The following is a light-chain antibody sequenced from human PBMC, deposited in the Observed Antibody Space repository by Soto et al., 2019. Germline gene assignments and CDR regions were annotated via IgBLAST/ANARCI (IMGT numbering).Light chain of an antibody. CDR1: SSNIGSNT. Sequence: QSVLTQPPSASGTPGQRVTISCSGSSSNIGSNTVNWYQQLPGTAPKLLIYSNNQRPSGVPDRFSGSKSGTSGPLASSGLQSEDVADYYCAAWDDSLNGYVFGTGTKLTVL. CDR2: SNN. CDR3: AAWDDSLNGYV. V-gene: IGLV1-44*01. J-gene: IGLJ1*01.